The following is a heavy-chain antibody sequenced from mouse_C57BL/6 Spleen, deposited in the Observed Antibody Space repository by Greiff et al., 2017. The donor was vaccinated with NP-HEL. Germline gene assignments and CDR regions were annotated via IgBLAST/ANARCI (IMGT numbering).Heavy chain of an antibody. CDR3: AREEGTNDYDGGGDDY. Sequence: QVQLQQPGAELVKPGASVKMSCKASGYTFTSYWITWVKQRPGQGLEWIGDIYPGSGSTNYNEKFKSKATLTVDTSSSTAYMQLSSLTSEDSAVYYCAREEGTNDYDGGGDDYWGQGTTLTVSS. CDR2: IYPGSGST. CDR1: GYTFTSYW. D-gene: IGHD2-4*01. V-gene: IGHV1-55*01. J-gene: IGHJ2*01.